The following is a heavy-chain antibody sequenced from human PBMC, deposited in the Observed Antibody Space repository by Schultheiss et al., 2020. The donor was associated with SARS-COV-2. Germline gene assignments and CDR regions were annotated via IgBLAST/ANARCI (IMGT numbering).Heavy chain of an antibody. V-gene: IGHV4-30-4*01. CDR1: GGSISSGDYY. D-gene: IGHD3-10*01. CDR2: IYYSGST. CDR3: ARKASGLLWFGEFGPTDYYYYGMDV. Sequence: SETLSLTCTVSGGSISSGDYYWSWIRQPPGKGLEWIGYIYYSGSTYYNPSLKSRVTISVDTSKNQFSLKLSSVTAADTAVYYCARKASGLLWFGEFGPTDYYYYGMDVWGQGTTVTVSS. J-gene: IGHJ6*02.